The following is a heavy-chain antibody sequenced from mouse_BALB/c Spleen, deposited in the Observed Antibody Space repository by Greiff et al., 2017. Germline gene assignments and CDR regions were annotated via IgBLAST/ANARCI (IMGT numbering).Heavy chain of an antibody. Sequence: EVQLQESGAELVKPGASVKLSCTASGFNIKDTYMHWVKQRPEQGLEWIGRIDPANGNTKYDPKFQGKATITADTSSNTAYLQLSSLTSEDTAVYYCARHLLSDWYFDVWGAGTTVTVSS. CDR3: ARHLLSDWYFDV. CDR1: GFNIKDTY. CDR2: IDPANGNT. J-gene: IGHJ1*01. D-gene: IGHD2-1*01. V-gene: IGHV14-3*02.